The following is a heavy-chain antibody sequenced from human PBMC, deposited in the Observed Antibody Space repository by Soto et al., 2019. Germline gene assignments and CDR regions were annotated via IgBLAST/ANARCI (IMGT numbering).Heavy chain of an antibody. V-gene: IGHV1-69*13. Sequence: SVKVSCKASGGTFSSYAISWVRQAPGQGLEWMGGIIPIFGTANYAQKFQGRVTITADESTSTAYMELSSLRSEDTAVYYCARGKNDEYSRLPNLYVMKVWGHGTTATV. CDR3: ARGKNDEYSRLPNLYVMKV. D-gene: IGHD6-6*01. CDR1: GGTFSSYA. J-gene: IGHJ6*02. CDR2: IIPIFGTA.